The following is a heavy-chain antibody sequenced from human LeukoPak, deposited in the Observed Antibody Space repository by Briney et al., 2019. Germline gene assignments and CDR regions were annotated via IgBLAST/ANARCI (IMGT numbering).Heavy chain of an antibody. V-gene: IGHV1-2*02. J-gene: IGHJ3*02. CDR1: GYTFTGYY. CDR3: ARDFGWREHAFDI. Sequence: GASVKVSCKASGYTFTGYYMHWVRQAPGQGLEWMGWINPSGGGTNYAQKFQGRVTLTRDTSISTVYMELSRLRYDDTAVYYCARDFGWREHAFDIWGQGTMVTVSS. CDR2: INPSGGGT. D-gene: IGHD3-9*01.